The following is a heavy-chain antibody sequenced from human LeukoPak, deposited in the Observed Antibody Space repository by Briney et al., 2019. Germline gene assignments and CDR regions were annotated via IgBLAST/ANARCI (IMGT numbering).Heavy chain of an antibody. D-gene: IGHD1-26*01. J-gene: IGHJ4*02. V-gene: IGHV1-2*02. CDR1: GYTFTGYY. CDR3: ARGSIVGATFDYFDY. CDR2: INPNSGGT. Sequence: ATVKVSCKASGYTFTGYYIHWVRQAPGQGLEWMGWINPNSGGTNYAQKFQGRVTMTRDTSISTAYMDLSRLRSDDTVVYYCARGSIVGATFDYFDYWGQGTLVTVSS.